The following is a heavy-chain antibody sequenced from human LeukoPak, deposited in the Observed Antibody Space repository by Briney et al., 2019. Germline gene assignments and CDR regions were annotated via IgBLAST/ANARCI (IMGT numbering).Heavy chain of an antibody. CDR3: ARDGRTLTGYYNIDY. V-gene: IGHV3-48*03. J-gene: IGHJ4*02. D-gene: IGHD3-9*01. CDR2: ISSSGSTT. Sequence: GGSLRLSCAASRFTFSSFEMNWVRQAPGKGLEWVSYISSSGSTTYYADSVKGRFTISRDNAKNSLYLQMNSLRVEDTAVYYCARDGRTLTGYYNIDYWGQGTLVTVSS. CDR1: RFTFSSFE.